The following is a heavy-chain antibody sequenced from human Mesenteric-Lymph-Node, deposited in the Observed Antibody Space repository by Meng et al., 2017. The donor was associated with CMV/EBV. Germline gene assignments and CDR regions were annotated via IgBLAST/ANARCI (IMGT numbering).Heavy chain of an antibody. Sequence: GGPLRPPCGAFAFTFSSFGMHWVRQAPGKGLEWVAFIRYDGSDKYYADSVKGRFTISRDNSKNTLYLQMNSLRAEDTAVYYCAKDVSNGWRVPDFWGQGTLVTVSS. J-gene: IGHJ4*02. CDR2: IRYDGSDK. CDR1: AFTFSSFG. V-gene: IGHV3-30*02. D-gene: IGHD6-19*01. CDR3: AKDVSNGWRVPDF.